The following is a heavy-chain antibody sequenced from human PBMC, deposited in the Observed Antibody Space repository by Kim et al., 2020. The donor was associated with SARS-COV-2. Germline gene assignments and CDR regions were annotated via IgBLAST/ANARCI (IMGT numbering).Heavy chain of an antibody. Sequence: NYAQKFQGRVTITADESTSTAYMELSSLRSEDTAVYYCARDRRINGMDVWGQGTTVTVSS. J-gene: IGHJ6*02. CDR3: ARDRRINGMDV. D-gene: IGHD2-15*01. V-gene: IGHV1-69*01.